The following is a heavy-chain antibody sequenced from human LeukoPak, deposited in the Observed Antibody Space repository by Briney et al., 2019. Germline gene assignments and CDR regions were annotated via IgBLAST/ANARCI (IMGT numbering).Heavy chain of an antibody. D-gene: IGHD4-17*01. V-gene: IGHV4-61*02. CDR2: IYTSGST. CDR1: GGSISSISYY. J-gene: IGHJ4*02. Sequence: SETLSLTCTVSGGSISSISYYWSWIRQPAGKGLEWIGRIYTSGSTNYNPSLRSRVTISVDTSKNQFSLRLSSVTAADTALYYCARAAVTTTYFDFWGQGTLVTVSS. CDR3: ARAAVTTTYFDF.